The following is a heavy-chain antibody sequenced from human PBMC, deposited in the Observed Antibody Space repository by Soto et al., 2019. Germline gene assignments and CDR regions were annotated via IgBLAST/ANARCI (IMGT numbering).Heavy chain of an antibody. J-gene: IGHJ4*02. Sequence: QVQLQESGPGLVKPSETLSLTCTVSGDSIGSGTYYWGWVRQPPEKGLEWVGSIYYSGTTYYKPALKSRVTISADTPKNQFSLKLTSVTAADTAIYYCARLHSSVPRGYFDHWGKGILVTVSS. CDR3: ARLHSSVPRGYFDH. CDR1: GDSIGSGTYY. D-gene: IGHD4-4*01. V-gene: IGHV4-39*01. CDR2: IYYSGTT.